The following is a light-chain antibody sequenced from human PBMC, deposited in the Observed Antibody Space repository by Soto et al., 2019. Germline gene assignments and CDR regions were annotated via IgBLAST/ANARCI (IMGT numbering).Light chain of an antibody. CDR1: QSVSSY. CDR3: QSLGT. Sequence: EIVLTQSPATLSLSPGERATLSCRASQSVSSYLAWYQQKPGQAPRLLIYDASNRATGIPARFSGSGSGTDFTLTISSLGPEDFAVYYCQSLGTFGGGTKVEIK. J-gene: IGKJ4*01. CDR2: DAS. V-gene: IGKV3-11*01.